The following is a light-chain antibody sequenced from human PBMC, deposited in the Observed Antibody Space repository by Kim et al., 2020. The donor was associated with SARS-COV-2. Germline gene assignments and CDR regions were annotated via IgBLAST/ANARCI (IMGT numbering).Light chain of an antibody. Sequence: DIQMTQSPSALSASVGDSVTITCRASQDIKNYLAWYQQKPGKAPKLLMSATSALQLGVPSRFGGGGSGTDFTLTINTLQPEDVATYYCQQYDGAPWTFGQGTKVDIK. CDR2: ATS. CDR1: QDIKNY. CDR3: QQYDGAPWT. V-gene: IGKV1-27*01. J-gene: IGKJ1*01.